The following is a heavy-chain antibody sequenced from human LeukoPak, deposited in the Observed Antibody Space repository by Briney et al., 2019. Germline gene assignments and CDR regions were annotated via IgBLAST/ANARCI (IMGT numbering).Heavy chain of an antibody. CDR3: AKEQNSKGYFDY. D-gene: IGHD4-23*01. V-gene: IGHV3-23*01. CDR1: GFTFSSYA. CDR2: ISGSGGRA. J-gene: IGHJ4*02. Sequence: PGGSLRLSCAASGFTFSSYAMSWVRQAPGKGLERVSAISGSGGRAYYADSVKGRFTISRDNSKNTLYLQMNSLRAEDTAVYYCAKEQNSKGYFDYWGQGTLVTVSS.